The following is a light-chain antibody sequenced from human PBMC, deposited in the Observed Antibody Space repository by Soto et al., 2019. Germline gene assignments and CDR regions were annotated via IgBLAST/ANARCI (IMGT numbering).Light chain of an antibody. CDR2: AAS. J-gene: IGKJ2*01. CDR1: QSITVY. CDR3: QQSYTTPYT. Sequence: DIQMTQSPSSLSASVGDSVTITCRASQSITVYLNWYQQKAGQAPKLLIYAASSLQSGVPSRFRGGGSRTEFTLNISSLQPDDFATYFCQQSYTTPYTFGLGTKLEIK. V-gene: IGKV1-39*01.